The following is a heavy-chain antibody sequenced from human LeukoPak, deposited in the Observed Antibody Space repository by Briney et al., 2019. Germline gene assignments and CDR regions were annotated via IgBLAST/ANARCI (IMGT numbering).Heavy chain of an antibody. V-gene: IGHV1-18*01. CDR3: ARDSDSSGYYFDS. Sequence: ASVKVSCKASGYTLRNYDISWVRQAPGQGLEWMGWISVYNGNTNYAQKFQGRVTMTTDTSTSTAYMELRSLRSDDTAVYYCARDSDSSGYYFDSWGQGTLVTVSS. CDR2: ISVYNGNT. D-gene: IGHD3-22*01. CDR1: GYTLRNYD. J-gene: IGHJ4*02.